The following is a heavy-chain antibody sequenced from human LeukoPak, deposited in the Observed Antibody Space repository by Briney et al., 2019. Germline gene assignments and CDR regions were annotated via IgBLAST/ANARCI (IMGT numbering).Heavy chain of an antibody. V-gene: IGHV4-59*01. CDR3: ARWGAKTYYYDSSGYDAFDI. CDR1: GGSISSYY. J-gene: IGHJ3*02. CDR2: IYYSGST. Sequence: ETSETLSLTCTVSGGSISSYYWSWIRQPPGKGLEWIGYIYYSGSTNYNPSLKSRVTISVDTSKNQFSLKLSSVTAADTAVYYCARWGAKTYYYDSSGYDAFDIWGQGTMVTVSS. D-gene: IGHD3-22*01.